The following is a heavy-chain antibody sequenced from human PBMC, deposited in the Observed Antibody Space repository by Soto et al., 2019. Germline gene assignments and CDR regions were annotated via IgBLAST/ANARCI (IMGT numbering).Heavy chain of an antibody. CDR2: IIPIFGTA. CDR1: GYTFTSYA. D-gene: IGHD6-19*01. Sequence: SVKVSCTASGYTFTSYAMHWVRQAPGQGLEWMGGIIPIFGTANYAQKFQGRVTITADESTSTAYMELSSLRSEDTAVYYCAVYERVAGYYYYYGMDVWGQGTTVTVSS. V-gene: IGHV1-69*13. J-gene: IGHJ6*02. CDR3: AVYERVAGYYYYYGMDV.